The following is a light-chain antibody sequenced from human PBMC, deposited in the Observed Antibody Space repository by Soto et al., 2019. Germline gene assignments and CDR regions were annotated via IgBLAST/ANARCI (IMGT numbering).Light chain of an antibody. J-gene: IGKJ4*01. V-gene: IGKV3-15*01. CDR1: QSVSTN. CDR2: GAS. Sequence: VMTQSPVTLSVSPGERATLSCRASQSVSTNLAWYQQKPGQAPRLLIYGASTRATGIPARFSGSGSGTEFTLTISSLQSEDFAVYYCQQYNNRLTFGGGTKVEIK. CDR3: QQYNNRLT.